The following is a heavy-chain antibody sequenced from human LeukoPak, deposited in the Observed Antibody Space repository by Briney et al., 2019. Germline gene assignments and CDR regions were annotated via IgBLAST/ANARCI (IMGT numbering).Heavy chain of an antibody. Sequence: SETLSLTCTVSAGSISSGNYYWSWIRQPAGKGLEWIGRISTTGSTNYNPSLKSRVTISVDTSKNQFSLKLSSVTAADTAVYYCARDYGGNWNDGYRFDYWGQGTLVTASS. CDR2: ISTTGST. CDR1: AGSISSGNYY. J-gene: IGHJ4*02. D-gene: IGHD1-1*01. V-gene: IGHV4-61*02. CDR3: ARDYGGNWNDGYRFDY.